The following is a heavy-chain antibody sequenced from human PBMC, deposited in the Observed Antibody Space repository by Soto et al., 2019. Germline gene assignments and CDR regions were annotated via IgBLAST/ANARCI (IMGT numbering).Heavy chain of an antibody. CDR2: ISGSGGST. CDR1: GFTFSSYA. J-gene: IGHJ3*02. Sequence: GGSLRLSCAASGFTFSSYAMSWVRQAPGKGLEWVSAISGSGGSTYYADSVKGRFTISRDNSKYTQYLQMNSLRAEDTAVYYCAKDFDWLYGTDAFDIWGQGTMVTVSS. D-gene: IGHD3-9*01. CDR3: AKDFDWLYGTDAFDI. V-gene: IGHV3-23*01.